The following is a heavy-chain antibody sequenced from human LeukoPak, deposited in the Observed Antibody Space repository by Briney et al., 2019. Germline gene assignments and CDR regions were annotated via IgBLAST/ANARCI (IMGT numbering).Heavy chain of an antibody. CDR1: GFTFSSYT. Sequence: GVSLRLSCAASGFTFSSYTMNWVRQAPGKGLEWVSSISTSSSYIYYADSVKGRFTISRDNAMNSLYLQMNGLRAEDTAVYFCARESGQDYWGQGTLVTVSS. V-gene: IGHV3-21*01. D-gene: IGHD3-3*01. CDR2: ISTSSSYI. J-gene: IGHJ4*02. CDR3: ARESGQDY.